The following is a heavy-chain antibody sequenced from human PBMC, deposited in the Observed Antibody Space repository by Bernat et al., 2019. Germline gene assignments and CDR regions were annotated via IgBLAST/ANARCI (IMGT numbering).Heavy chain of an antibody. CDR3: ARAPADSTGSSCLDY. Sequence: QVQLVESGGGVVQPGRSLRLSCAASGFTFSSYGMHWVRQAPGKGLERVAVIWYDGSNKYYADSVKGRFTISRDNSKNTLYLQMNSLRAEDTAVYYCARAPADSTGSSCLDYWGQGTLVTVSS. CDR2: IWYDGSNK. J-gene: IGHJ4*02. V-gene: IGHV3-33*01. D-gene: IGHD6-6*01. CDR1: GFTFSSYG.